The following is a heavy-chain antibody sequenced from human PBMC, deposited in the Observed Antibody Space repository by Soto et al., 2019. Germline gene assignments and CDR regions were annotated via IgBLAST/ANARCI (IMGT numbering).Heavy chain of an antibody. V-gene: IGHV3-30-3*02. CDR2: ISYDGSKR. CDR3: AKDGGYRSGWYVPSDN. Sequence: QVQLVESGGGVVQPERSLKLSCAASGFTFSSNAMHWVRQAPGKGLEWVAFISYDGSKRYYADSVKGRFTISRENSKNTLSLQMNSLRPEDTAVYYCAKDGGYRSGWYVPSDNWGQGARVTVSS. CDR1: GFTFSSNA. D-gene: IGHD6-19*01. J-gene: IGHJ4*02.